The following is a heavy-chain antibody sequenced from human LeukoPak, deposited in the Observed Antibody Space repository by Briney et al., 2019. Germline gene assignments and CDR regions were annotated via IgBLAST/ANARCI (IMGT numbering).Heavy chain of an antibody. J-gene: IGHJ4*02. D-gene: IGHD2-15*01. CDR3: ARDDIVVVAQFDY. CDR1: GFTFSSYA. Sequence: GGSLRLSCAASGFTFSSYALNWVRQAPGKGPEWVSVISGSGETTYYADSVKGRFTISRDTSKNTLYLQMNSLRAEDTAVYYCARDDIVVVAQFDYWGQGTLVTVSS. CDR2: ISGSGETT. V-gene: IGHV3-23*01.